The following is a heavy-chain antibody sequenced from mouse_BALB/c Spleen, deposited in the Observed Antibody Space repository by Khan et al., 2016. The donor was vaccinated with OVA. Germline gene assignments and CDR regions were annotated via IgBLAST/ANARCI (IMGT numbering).Heavy chain of an antibody. D-gene: IGHD2-4*01. CDR2: ISYSGNT. CDR3: ARKDYYDYDPFPY. J-gene: IGHJ3*01. Sequence: EVQLQESGPGLVKPSQSLSLTCTVTGYSITSEYTWNWIRQFPGNKLEWMGFISYSGNTRYNPSLKSRIYITRDTSKDQFFLQLNSVTSEDTATYYCARKDYYDYDPFPYWGQGTLVTVSA. CDR1: GYSITSEYT. V-gene: IGHV3-2*02.